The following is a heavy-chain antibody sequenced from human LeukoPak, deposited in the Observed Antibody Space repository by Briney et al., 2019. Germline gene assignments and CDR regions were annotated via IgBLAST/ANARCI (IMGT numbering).Heavy chain of an antibody. D-gene: IGHD3-10*01. Sequence: SETLSLTCAVYGGSFSGYYWSWIRQPPGKWLEWIGEINHSGSTNYNPSLKSRVTISVDTSKNQFSLKLSSVTAADTAVYYCARGVFGEASYYMDVWGKGTTVTVSS. CDR2: INHSGST. CDR1: GGSFSGYY. CDR3: ARGVFGEASYYMDV. J-gene: IGHJ6*03. V-gene: IGHV4-34*01.